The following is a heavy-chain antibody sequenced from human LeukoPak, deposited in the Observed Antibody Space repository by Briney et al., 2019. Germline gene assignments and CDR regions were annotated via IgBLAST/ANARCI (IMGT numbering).Heavy chain of an antibody. CDR2: IYYSGST. J-gene: IGHJ5*02. D-gene: IGHD3-10*01. CDR3: ARYYYGSGSYLENWFDP. Sequence: SETLSLTCTVSGGSISSYYWSWIRQPPGKGLEWIGYIYYSGSTNYNPSLKSRVTISVDTSKNQFSLKLSSVTAADTAVYYCARYYYGSGSYLENWFDPWGQGTLVTVSS. V-gene: IGHV4-59*01. CDR1: GGSISSYY.